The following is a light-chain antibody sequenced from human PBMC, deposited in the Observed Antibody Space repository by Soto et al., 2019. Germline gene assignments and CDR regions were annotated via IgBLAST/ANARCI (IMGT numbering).Light chain of an antibody. CDR2: GAS. CDR3: HQSGSSPPYT. J-gene: IGKJ2*01. Sequence: EIVLTQSPGTLPLSPGERATLSCRASQSVSSSYLAWYQQKPGQAPRLLIYGASSRATGIPNRFSGSGSGTDFTLTISRLEPEDFAVYYCHQSGSSPPYTFGQGTKVDIK. CDR1: QSVSSSY. V-gene: IGKV3-20*01.